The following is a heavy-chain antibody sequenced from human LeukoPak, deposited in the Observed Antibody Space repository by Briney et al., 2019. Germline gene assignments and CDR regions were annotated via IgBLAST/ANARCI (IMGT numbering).Heavy chain of an antibody. D-gene: IGHD5-24*01. Sequence: TSETLSLTCTVSGDSISSSSYYWGWVRQPPGKGLEWIGSVYNSGSTYYNPSLKSRVTISVDTSKNQFSLKLSSVTAADTAVYYCAREPIEMATIVDYWGQGTLVTVSS. CDR1: GDSISSSSYY. J-gene: IGHJ4*02. V-gene: IGHV4-39*02. CDR3: AREPIEMATIVDY. CDR2: VYNSGST.